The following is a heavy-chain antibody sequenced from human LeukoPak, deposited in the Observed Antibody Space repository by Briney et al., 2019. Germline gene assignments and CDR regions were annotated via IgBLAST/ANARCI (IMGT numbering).Heavy chain of an antibody. CDR3: ARGSLRYRSGGSCYFGH. CDR2: INHSGST. V-gene: IGHV4-34*01. Sequence: SETLSLTCAVYGGSFSGYYWSWIRQPPGKGLEWIGEINHSGSTNYNPSLKSRVTISVDTSKNQFSLKLSSVTAADTAVYYCARGSLRYRSGGSCYFGHWGQGTLVTVSS. D-gene: IGHD2-15*01. J-gene: IGHJ1*01. CDR1: GGSFSGYY.